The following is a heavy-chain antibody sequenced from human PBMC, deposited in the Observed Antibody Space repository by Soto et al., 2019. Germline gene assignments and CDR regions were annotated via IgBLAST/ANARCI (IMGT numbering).Heavy chain of an antibody. V-gene: IGHV1-69*01. D-gene: IGHD3-22*01. Sequence: QVQLVQSGAEVKKPGSSVKVSCKASGGTFSSYAISWVRQAPGQGLEWMGGMIPIFGTANYAQKSQGRVTITADESTSTAFMELSSLRSEDTAVYYCARENDSSGYFRLSFDPWGQGTLVTVSS. CDR2: MIPIFGTA. CDR1: GGTFSSYA. J-gene: IGHJ5*02. CDR3: ARENDSSGYFRLSFDP.